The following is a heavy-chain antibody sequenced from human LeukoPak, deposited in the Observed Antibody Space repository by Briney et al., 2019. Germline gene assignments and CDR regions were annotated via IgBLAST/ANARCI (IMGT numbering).Heavy chain of an antibody. J-gene: IGHJ4*02. CDR2: IDWDDEK. CDR1: EFSLTTSGMR. V-gene: IGHV2-70*01. CDR3: GRTTGSGWYFDY. Sequence: SGPALVNPTQTLTLTCTFSEFSLTTSGMRVNWIRQPPGKALEWLALIDWDDEKCYSTSLQTRLTISKDNFKDQVVLTMTNMDPVDTGTFYCGRTTGSGWYFDYWGQGTLVTVSS. D-gene: IGHD6-19*01.